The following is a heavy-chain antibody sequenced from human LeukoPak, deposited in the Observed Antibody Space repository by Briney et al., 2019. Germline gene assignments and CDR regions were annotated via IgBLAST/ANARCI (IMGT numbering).Heavy chain of an antibody. J-gene: IGHJ4*02. D-gene: IGHD5-18*01. Sequence: SETLSLTCTVSGGSISSYYWSWIRQPPGKGLEWIGYIYYSGSTYYNPSLKSRVTISVDTSKNQFSLKLSSVTAADTAVYYCARALFLGQLWLFDYWGQGTLVTVSS. V-gene: IGHV4-59*01. CDR3: ARALFLGQLWLFDY. CDR2: IYYSGST. CDR1: GGSISSYY.